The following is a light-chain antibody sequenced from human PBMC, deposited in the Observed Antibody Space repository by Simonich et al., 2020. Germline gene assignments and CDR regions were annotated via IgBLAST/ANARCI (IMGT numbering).Light chain of an antibody. J-gene: IGKJ2*01. CDR1: QSVSSSY. CDR3: QQYGSSLMYT. CDR2: DAS. Sequence: EIVLTQSPGTLSLSPGERATLSCRASQSVSSSYLAWYQQKPGLAPRLLIYDASSRATGIPDRFSGSVSRTDFTLTISRLEPEDFAVYYCQQYGSSLMYTFGQGTKLEIK. V-gene: IGKV3D-20*01.